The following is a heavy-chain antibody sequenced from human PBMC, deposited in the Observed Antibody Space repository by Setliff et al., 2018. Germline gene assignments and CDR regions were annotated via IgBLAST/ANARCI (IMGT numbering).Heavy chain of an antibody. CDR2: ISAYNGNT. J-gene: IGHJ3*02. V-gene: IGHV1-18*01. Sequence: ASVKVSCKASGYTFTSYGISWVRQAPGQGLEWMGWISAYNGNTNYAQKLQGRVTMTTDTSTSTAYMELRSLRSEDTAVYYCARGTIFGVVSPTPDAFDIWGQGTMVTVSS. CDR1: GYTFTSYG. D-gene: IGHD3-3*01. CDR3: ARGTIFGVVSPTPDAFDI.